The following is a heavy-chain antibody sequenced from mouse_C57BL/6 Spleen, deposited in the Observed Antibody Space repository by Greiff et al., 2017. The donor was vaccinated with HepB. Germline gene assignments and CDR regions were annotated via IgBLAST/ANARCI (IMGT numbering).Heavy chain of an antibody. J-gene: IGHJ2*01. Sequence: QVQLKQPGAELVKPGASVKLSCKASGYTFTSYWMHWVKQRPGRGLEWIGRIDPNSGGTKYNEKFKSKATLTVDKPSSTAYMQLSSLTSEDSAVYYCATYGSSSYYFDYWGQGTTLTVSS. CDR3: ATYGSSSYYFDY. V-gene: IGHV1-72*01. CDR1: GYTFTSYW. CDR2: IDPNSGGT. D-gene: IGHD1-1*01.